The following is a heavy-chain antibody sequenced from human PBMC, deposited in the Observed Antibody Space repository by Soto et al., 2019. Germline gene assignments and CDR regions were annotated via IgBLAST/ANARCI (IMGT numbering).Heavy chain of an antibody. Sequence: SQTLSLTCNVSGDSITTSGYYWDWIRQPPGKGLEWIGSIYSSGRSYYNPSLSSRVTISLDTAKNQIYLKVNSVTAADTAVHYCXRHATGHTAYYYSAMDVWGQGTTVTV. J-gene: IGHJ6*02. CDR3: XRHATGHTAYYYSAMDV. V-gene: IGHV4-39*01. D-gene: IGHD2-21*02. CDR2: IYSSGRS. CDR1: GDSITTSGYY.